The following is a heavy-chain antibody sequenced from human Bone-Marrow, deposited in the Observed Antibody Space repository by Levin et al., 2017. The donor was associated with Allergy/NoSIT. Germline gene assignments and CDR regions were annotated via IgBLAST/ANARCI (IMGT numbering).Heavy chain of an antibody. J-gene: IGHJ6*02. Sequence: GGSLRLSCAGSGFTFGSYAMSWVRQTPGKGLEWVSSISGSGGSIHFADSVKGRFSISRDNSKNTVFLQMRSLRVDDTAVYYCAKGSGAYGSGSAVDGWGQGTTVTVSS. D-gene: IGHD3-10*01. CDR3: AKGSGAYGSGSAVDG. V-gene: IGHV3-23*01. CDR1: GFTFGSYA. CDR2: ISGSGGSI.